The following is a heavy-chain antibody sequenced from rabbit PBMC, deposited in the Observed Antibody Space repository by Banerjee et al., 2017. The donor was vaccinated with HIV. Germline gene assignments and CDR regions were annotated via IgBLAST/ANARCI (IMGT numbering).Heavy chain of an antibody. CDR2: IAAGSSGST. V-gene: IGHV1S45*01. CDR3: ARDVGLAGYDYTTGWLDL. J-gene: IGHJ5*01. D-gene: IGHD6-1*01. Sequence: QQQLEESGGGLVQPEGSLTLTCTASGFSFSSGYYICWVRQAPGKGLEWIACIAAGSSGSTNYATWAKGRFTISKTSSTTVTLQMTSLTDADTATYFCARDVGLAGYDYTTGWLDLWGPGTLVTVS. CDR1: GFSFSSGYY.